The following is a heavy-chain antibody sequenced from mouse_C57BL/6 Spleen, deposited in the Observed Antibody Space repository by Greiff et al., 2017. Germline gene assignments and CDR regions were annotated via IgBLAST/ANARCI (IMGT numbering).Heavy chain of an antibody. CDR1: GYAFSSYW. CDR2: IYPGDGDT. V-gene: IGHV1-80*01. J-gene: IGHJ2*01. D-gene: IGHD1-1*01. CDR3: ARRGYGPYYFDY. Sequence: QVQLQQSGAELVKPGASVKISCKASGYAFSSYWMNWVKQRPGKGLEWIGQIYPGDGDTNYNGKFKGKATLTADKSSSTAYMQLSSLTSEDSAVYFWARRGYGPYYFDYWGQGTTLTVSS.